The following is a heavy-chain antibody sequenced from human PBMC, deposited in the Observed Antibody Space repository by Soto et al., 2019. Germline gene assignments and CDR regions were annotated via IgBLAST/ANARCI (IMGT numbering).Heavy chain of an antibody. Sequence: EVQLLESGGGLVQPGGSLRLSCAASGFTFSSYAMSWVRQAPGKGLEWVSAISGSGGSTYYADSVKGRFTISRENSKNTLYLQMNSLRAEDTAVYYCAKDNMVARVALPLDYWGQGTLVTVSS. D-gene: IGHD5-12*01. CDR1: GFTFSSYA. J-gene: IGHJ4*02. CDR2: ISGSGGST. V-gene: IGHV3-23*01. CDR3: AKDNMVARVALPLDY.